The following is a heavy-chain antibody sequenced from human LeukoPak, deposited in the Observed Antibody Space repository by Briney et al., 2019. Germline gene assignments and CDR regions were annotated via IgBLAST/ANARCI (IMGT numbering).Heavy chain of an antibody. J-gene: IGHJ4*02. Sequence: SETLSLTCTVSGGSISSGGYYWSWIRQHPGKGLEWIGYISNGGSTYDNPSLKSRVTISVDTCKNQFSLKLSSVTAADTAVYYCAREEIVDHYFDYWGQGTLVTVSS. CDR1: GGSISSGGYY. CDR2: ISNGGST. V-gene: IGHV4-31*03. D-gene: IGHD3-22*01. CDR3: AREEIVDHYFDY.